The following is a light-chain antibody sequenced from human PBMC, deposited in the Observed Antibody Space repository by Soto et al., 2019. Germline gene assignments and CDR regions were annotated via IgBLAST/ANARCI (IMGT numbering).Light chain of an antibody. Sequence: QSALTQPASVSGSPGQSITISCTGTSSDVGDYNSVSWYQHHPGEVPKLMIYEVSHRPSGVSDRFSGSKSGNTASLTISGLQAEDEAIYYCSSYTSSNTLVFGGGTKLTVL. CDR1: SSDVGDYNS. CDR2: EVS. V-gene: IGLV2-14*01. CDR3: SSYTSSNTLV. J-gene: IGLJ2*01.